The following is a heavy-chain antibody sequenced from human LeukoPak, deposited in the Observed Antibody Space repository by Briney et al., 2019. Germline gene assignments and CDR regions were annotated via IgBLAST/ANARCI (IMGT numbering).Heavy chain of an antibody. J-gene: IGHJ4*02. CDR3: TRVGYIDEGIDY. D-gene: IGHD5-24*01. V-gene: IGHV3-7*04. Sequence: GGSLRLSCAVSGFTFSGYAMSWVRQAPGKGLEWVANIKQDGSKKPYVDSVKGRFTISRDNAKNSLYLQMNSLRAEDTAIYYCTRVGYIDEGIDYWGQGTLVTVSS. CDR2: IKQDGSKK. CDR1: GFTFSGYA.